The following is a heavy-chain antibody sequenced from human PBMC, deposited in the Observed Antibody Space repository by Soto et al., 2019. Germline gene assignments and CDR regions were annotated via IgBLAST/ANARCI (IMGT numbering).Heavy chain of an antibody. V-gene: IGHV3-23*01. D-gene: IGHD2-2*01. CDR1: GFTFSSYP. Sequence: EVQLLESGGGLVRPGGSLRLSCAASGFTFSSYPMKWVRQGPGKGLEWVSTIGGSGTGFNTDYADSVKGRFVISRDNSKNTVYLQMNSLRAEDTALYYCAAVATYCSTTTCYIDSWGQGTLVTVSS. CDR2: IGGSGTGFNT. J-gene: IGHJ4*02. CDR3: AAVATYCSTTTCYIDS.